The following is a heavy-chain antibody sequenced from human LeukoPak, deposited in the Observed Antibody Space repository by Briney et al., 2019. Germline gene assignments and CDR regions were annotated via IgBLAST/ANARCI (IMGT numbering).Heavy chain of an antibody. J-gene: IGHJ4*02. Sequence: GGSLRLSCAASGFTFISYAMSWVRQAPGKGLEWVSAISGSGGSTYYADSVKGRFTISRDNSKNTLYLQMNSLRAEDTAVYYCAKMGLAVADTCYFDYWGQGTLVTVSS. CDR1: GFTFISYA. CDR2: ISGSGGST. D-gene: IGHD6-19*01. CDR3: AKMGLAVADTCYFDY. V-gene: IGHV3-23*01.